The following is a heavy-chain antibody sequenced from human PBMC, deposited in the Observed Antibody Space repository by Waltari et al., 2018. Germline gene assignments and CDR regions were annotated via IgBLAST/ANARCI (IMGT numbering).Heavy chain of an antibody. D-gene: IGHD2-2*01. CDR2: IKRDGGST. J-gene: IGHJ4*02. V-gene: IGHV3-74*01. Sequence: EVQLVESGGGLVQPGGSLRLSCAASGFTFSSYWMHWVRQVPGKGLVWVSRIKRDGGSTNYADSVKGRFTISRDNAKNTLYLQMNSMRAEDTAVYYCASCSSTSCRGWGQGTLVTVSS. CDR1: GFTFSSYW. CDR3: ASCSSTSCRG.